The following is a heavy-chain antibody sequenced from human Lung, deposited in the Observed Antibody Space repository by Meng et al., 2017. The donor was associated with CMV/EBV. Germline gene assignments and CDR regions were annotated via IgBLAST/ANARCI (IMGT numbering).Heavy chain of an antibody. CDR1: GFTFSSYA. CDR3: ARAICGGDCYFDY. CDR2: INTNGGST. J-gene: IGHJ4*02. Sequence: EVQLVESXXXXVXXGGSLRLSCAASGFTFSSYAMHWVRQTPGKGLEYVSAINTNGGSTYYAKSVKGRFTISRDNSKNTLYLQMGSLRVEDMAVYYCARAICGGDCYFDYRGQGTLVTVSS. D-gene: IGHD2-21*02. V-gene: IGHV3-64*01.